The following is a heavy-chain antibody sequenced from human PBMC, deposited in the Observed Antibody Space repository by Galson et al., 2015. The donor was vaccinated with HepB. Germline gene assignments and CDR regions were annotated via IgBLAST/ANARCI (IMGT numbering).Heavy chain of an antibody. CDR2: IIPILGIA. CDR1: GGTFSSYT. V-gene: IGHV1-69*02. CDR3: ARDGSGSYMVFDY. Sequence: SVKVSCKASGGTFSSYTISWVRQAPGQGLEWMGRIIPILGIANYAQKFQGRVTITADKSTSTAYMELSSLRSEDTAVYYCARDGSGSYMVFDYWGQGTLVTVSS. J-gene: IGHJ4*02. D-gene: IGHD3-10*01.